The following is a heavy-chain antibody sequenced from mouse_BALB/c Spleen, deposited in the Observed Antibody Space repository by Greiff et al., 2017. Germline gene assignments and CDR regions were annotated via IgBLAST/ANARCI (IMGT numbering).Heavy chain of an antibody. CDR3: ARSPIYSGYFDV. J-gene: IGHJ1*01. V-gene: IGHV1-82*01. CDR2: IYPGDGDT. Sequence: QVQLQQSGPELVKPGASVKISCKASGYAFSSSWMNWVKQRPGQGLEWIGRIYPGDGDTNYNGKFKGKATLTADKSSSTAYMQLSSLTSVDSAVYFCARSPIYSGYFDVWGAGTTVTVSS. D-gene: IGHD2-1*01. CDR1: GYAFSSSW.